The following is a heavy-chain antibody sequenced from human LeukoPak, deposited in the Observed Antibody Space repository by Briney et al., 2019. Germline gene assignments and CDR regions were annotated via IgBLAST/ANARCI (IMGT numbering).Heavy chain of an antibody. V-gene: IGHV3-30*02. CDR2: IRYDGSNK. CDR3: AKVGATWSGWYDY. Sequence: GGSLRLSCAASGFTFSSYGMHWFRQAPGKGLEWVAFIRYDGSNKYYADSVKGRFTISRDNSKNTLYLQMNSLRAEDTAVYYCAKVGATWSGWYDYWGQGTLVTVSS. J-gene: IGHJ4*02. D-gene: IGHD6-19*01. CDR1: GFTFSSYG.